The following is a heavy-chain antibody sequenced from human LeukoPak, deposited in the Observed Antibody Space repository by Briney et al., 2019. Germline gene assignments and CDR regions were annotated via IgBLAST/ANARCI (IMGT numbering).Heavy chain of an antibody. CDR1: GYSFTSYW. V-gene: IGHV5-51*01. CDR3: ARQFSLYYDSSGYYSEDY. CDR2: IYPGDSDT. Sequence: GESLKISCKGSGYSFTSYWIGWVRQMPGKGLEWMGIIYPGDSDTRYSPSFQGQVTISADKSISTAYLQRSSLKASDTAMYYCARQFSLYYDSSGYYSEDYWGQGTLVTVSS. D-gene: IGHD3-22*01. J-gene: IGHJ4*02.